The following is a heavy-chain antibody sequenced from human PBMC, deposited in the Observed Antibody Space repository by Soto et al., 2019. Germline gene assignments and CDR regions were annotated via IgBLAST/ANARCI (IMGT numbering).Heavy chain of an antibody. J-gene: IGHJ4*02. CDR2: INHRGDRS. D-gene: IGHD1-26*01. CDR1: GFTFSSYA. Sequence: GGSLRLSCAASGFTFSSYAMTWVRQAPGKGLEWVSIINHRGDRSYYADSVKGRFTISRDNSKNTLDLQMNSLRAEDTALYYCAKDISWEVPRYYFDSWGPGTLVTVSS. V-gene: IGHV3-23*01. CDR3: AKDISWEVPRYYFDS.